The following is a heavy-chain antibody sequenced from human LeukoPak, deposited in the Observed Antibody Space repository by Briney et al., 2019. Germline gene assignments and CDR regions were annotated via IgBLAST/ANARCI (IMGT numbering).Heavy chain of an antibody. Sequence: PGGSLRLSCAASGFTFSSYAMGWVRLAPGKGLEWVSAISGSGGDAYYADSVKGRFTISRDNSKNTLYLQMNSLRAEDTAIYFCATLKQWLHDLGFDYWGQGTLVTVSS. V-gene: IGHV3-23*01. J-gene: IGHJ4*02. CDR1: GFTFSSYA. CDR2: ISGSGGDA. CDR3: ATLKQWLHDLGFDY. D-gene: IGHD6-19*01.